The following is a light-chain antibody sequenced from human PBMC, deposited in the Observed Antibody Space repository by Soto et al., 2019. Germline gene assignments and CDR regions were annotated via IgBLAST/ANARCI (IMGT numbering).Light chain of an antibody. CDR1: QSVSSSY. V-gene: IGKV3-20*01. CDR2: GAS. Sequence: EIVLTQSPGTLSLSPGERATLSCRASQSVSSSYFALSQQKPGQAPRLLIYGASSRATGIPDRFSGSGSGTHFTLTICRLEPEDFAVYYCHQYGTSPRTFGQGTKVEIK. J-gene: IGKJ1*01. CDR3: HQYGTSPRT.